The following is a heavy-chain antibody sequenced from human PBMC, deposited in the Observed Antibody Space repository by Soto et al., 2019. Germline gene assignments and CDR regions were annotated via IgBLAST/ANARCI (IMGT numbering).Heavy chain of an antibody. CDR1: GFTFSSYA. CDR3: AKGRRAPYYDILTGPGNWFDP. CDR2: ISGSGGST. Sequence: GGSLRLSCAASGFTFSSYAMSWVRQAPGKGLEWVSAISGSGGSTYYADSVKGRFTISRDNSKSTLYLQMNSLRAEDTAVYYCAKGRRAPYYDILTGPGNWFDPWGQGTLVTVSS. J-gene: IGHJ5*02. D-gene: IGHD3-9*01. V-gene: IGHV3-23*01.